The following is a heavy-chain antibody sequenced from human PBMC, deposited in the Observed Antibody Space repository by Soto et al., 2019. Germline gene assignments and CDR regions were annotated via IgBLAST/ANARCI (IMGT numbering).Heavy chain of an antibody. D-gene: IGHD3-16*01. Sequence: PGESLKISCAASGFTFSSYGMHWVRQAPGKGLEWVAVISYDGSNKYYADSVKGRFTISRDNSKNTVYLQMNSLRAEDTAVYYCAKDSRLYDYFDYWGQGTLVTVSS. V-gene: IGHV3-30*18. CDR1: GFTFSSYG. CDR2: ISYDGSNK. CDR3: AKDSRLYDYFDY. J-gene: IGHJ4*02.